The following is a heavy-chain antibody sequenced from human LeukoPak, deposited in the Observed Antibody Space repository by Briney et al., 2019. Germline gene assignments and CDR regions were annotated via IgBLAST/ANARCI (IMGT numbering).Heavy chain of an antibody. J-gene: IGHJ2*01. CDR3: AKDVFRAGDSPYYWFFDL. CDR2: ISSNGGST. Sequence: PSGGSLRLSCAASGFTFSSYAMHWVRQAPGKGLEYVSAISSNGGSTYYANSVKGRFTISRDNSKNTLYLQMGSLRAEDTAVYYCAKDVFRAGDSPYYWFFDLWGRGTLITVSS. V-gene: IGHV3-64*01. CDR1: GFTFSSYA. D-gene: IGHD4-17*01.